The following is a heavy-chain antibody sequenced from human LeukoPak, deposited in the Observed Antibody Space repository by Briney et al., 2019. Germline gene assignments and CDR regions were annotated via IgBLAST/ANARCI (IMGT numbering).Heavy chain of an antibody. J-gene: IGHJ4*02. CDR2: IIPIFGTA. CDR1: GGTFSSYA. Sequence: GSSVKVSCKASGGTFSSYAISWVRQAPGQGLEWMGGIIPIFGTANYAQKFQGRVTITADESTSTAYMELSSLRSEDTAVYYCARDPEPPSYCSSTSCAWAWPTHHYWRQGTLVTVSS. V-gene: IGHV1-69*01. CDR3: ARDPEPPSYCSSTSCAWAWPTHHY. D-gene: IGHD2-2*01.